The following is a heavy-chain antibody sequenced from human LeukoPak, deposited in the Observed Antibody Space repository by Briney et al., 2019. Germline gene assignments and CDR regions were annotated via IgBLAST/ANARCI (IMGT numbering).Heavy chain of an antibody. Sequence: GGSLRLSCAASGFTFSNYWMHWVRQAPGKGLVWVSRINSYGNSTSYADSVKGRFTISRDNAKNTLYLQINSLRAEDTAVYYCARDWSYDFWSGYYMEDWGQGTLVTVS. CDR2: INSYGNST. D-gene: IGHD3-3*01. CDR1: GFTFSNYW. J-gene: IGHJ4*02. CDR3: ARDWSYDFWSGYYMED. V-gene: IGHV3-74*01.